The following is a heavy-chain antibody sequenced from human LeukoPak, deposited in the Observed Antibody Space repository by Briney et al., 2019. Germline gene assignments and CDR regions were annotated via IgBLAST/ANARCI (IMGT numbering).Heavy chain of an antibody. CDR2: ISYDGSNK. CDR1: GFTFSSYA. CDR3: ARVTPEYLYDSSGYYPDY. J-gene: IGHJ4*02. D-gene: IGHD3-22*01. Sequence: GGSLRLSCAASGFTFSSYAMHWVRQAPGKGLEWVAVISYDGSNKYYADSVKGRFTISRDNSKNTLYLQMNSLRAEDTAVYYCARVTPEYLYDSSGYYPDYWGQGTLVTVSS. V-gene: IGHV3-30*04.